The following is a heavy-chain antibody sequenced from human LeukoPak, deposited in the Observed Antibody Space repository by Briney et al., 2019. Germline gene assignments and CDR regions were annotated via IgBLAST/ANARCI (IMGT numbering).Heavy chain of an antibody. J-gene: IGHJ4*02. CDR2: ISGSGGST. CDR3: ARDSTYYYDSGSSGPHYFDN. V-gene: IGHV3-23*01. CDR1: GFTFSSYA. D-gene: IGHD3-10*01. Sequence: GGSLRLSCAASGFTFSSYAMSWVRQAPGKGLEWVSAISGSGGSTYYADSVKGRFTISRDNSKNTLYLQMNSLRAEDTAVYYCARDSTYYYDSGSSGPHYFDNWGQGTLVTVSS.